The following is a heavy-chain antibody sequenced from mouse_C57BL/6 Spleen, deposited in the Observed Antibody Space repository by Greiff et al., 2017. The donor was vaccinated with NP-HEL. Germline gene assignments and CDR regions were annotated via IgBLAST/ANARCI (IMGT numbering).Heavy chain of an antibody. D-gene: IGHD2-4*01. CDR3: ARDQEISHWYFDV. Sequence: EVQLVESGGGLVRPGGSLKLSCAASGFTFSSYAMSWVRQTPEKRLEWVATISDGGSYTYYPDNVKGRFTISRDNAKNNLYLQMSHLKSEDTAMYYCARDQEISHWYFDVWGTGTTVTVSS. CDR1: GFTFSSYA. CDR2: ISDGGSYT. V-gene: IGHV5-4*01. J-gene: IGHJ1*03.